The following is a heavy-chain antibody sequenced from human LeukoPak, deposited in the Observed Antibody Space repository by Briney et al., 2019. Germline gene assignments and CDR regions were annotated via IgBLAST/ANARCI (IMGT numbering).Heavy chain of an antibody. V-gene: IGHV3-30*04. CDR2: ISSEGSNK. Sequence: PGGSLRLSCAASGFPFRDTAMHWARQAPGKGLEWVAVISSEGSNKYYADSVKGRFTISRDNSKNTLYLQMNSLRAEDTAVYYCAKGITGNKGFDYWGQGTLVTVSS. CDR1: GFPFRDTA. CDR3: AKGITGNKGFDY. D-gene: IGHD1-20*01. J-gene: IGHJ4*02.